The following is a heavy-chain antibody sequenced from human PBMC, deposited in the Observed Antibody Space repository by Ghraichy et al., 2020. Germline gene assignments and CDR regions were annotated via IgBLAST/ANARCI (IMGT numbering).Heavy chain of an antibody. Sequence: LSLTCAASGFTVSSNYMSWVRQAPGKGLEWVSVIYSGGSTYYADSVKGRFTISRDNSKNTLYLQMNSLRAEDTAVYYCARLSSSSNFCDYWGQGTLVTVSS. CDR2: IYSGGST. CDR1: GFTVSSNY. J-gene: IGHJ4*02. V-gene: IGHV3-66*04. CDR3: ARLSSSSNFCDY. D-gene: IGHD6-6*01.